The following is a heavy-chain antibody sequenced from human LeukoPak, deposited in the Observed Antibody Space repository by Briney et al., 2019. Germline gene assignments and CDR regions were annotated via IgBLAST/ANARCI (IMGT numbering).Heavy chain of an antibody. D-gene: IGHD3-22*01. CDR3: AKDSPPYYYDSSGYSNYFDY. V-gene: IGHV3-30*18. J-gene: IGHJ4*02. CDR1: GFTFSAYA. Sequence: GGSLRLSCEASGFTFSAYAMTWVRQAPGQGLEWVAVISYDGSNKYYADSVKGRFTISRDNSKNTLYLQMNSLRAEDTAVYYCAKDSPPYYYDSSGYSNYFDYWGQGTLVTVSS. CDR2: ISYDGSNK.